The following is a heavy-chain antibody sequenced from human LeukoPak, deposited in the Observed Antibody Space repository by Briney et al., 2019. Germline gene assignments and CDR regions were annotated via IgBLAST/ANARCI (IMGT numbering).Heavy chain of an antibody. CDR2: IYPGDSDT. V-gene: IGHV5-51*01. CDR3: TRRELDAFAI. Sequence: GESLKISCKGSGYSFTSYWIGWVRQMPGKGLEWLAIIYPGDSDTRYSPSFQGQVTVSADKSISTAYLQLSSLKASDTAMYYCTRRELDAFAIWGQGTMVNVSS. D-gene: IGHD1-26*01. CDR1: GYSFTSYW. J-gene: IGHJ3*02.